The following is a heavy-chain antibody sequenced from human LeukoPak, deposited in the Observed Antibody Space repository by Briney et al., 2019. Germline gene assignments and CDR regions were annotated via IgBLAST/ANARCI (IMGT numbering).Heavy chain of an antibody. CDR3: ARGGYCGGDCYFYY. J-gene: IGHJ4*02. Sequence: SETLSLTCAVYGGSFSGYYWSWIRQPAGKGLEWIGRIYTSGSTNYSPSLKSRLTISIDTSKNQFSLKLSSVTAADTAVYYCARGGYCGGDCYFYYWGQGTLVTVSS. V-gene: IGHV4-59*10. CDR2: IYTSGST. D-gene: IGHD2-21*02. CDR1: GGSFSGYY.